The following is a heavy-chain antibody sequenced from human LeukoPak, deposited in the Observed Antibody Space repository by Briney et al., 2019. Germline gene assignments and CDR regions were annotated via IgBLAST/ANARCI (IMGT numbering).Heavy chain of an antibody. Sequence: ASVKVSCKASGYTFTSYAMNWVRQAPGQGLEWMGWINTNTGNPTYAQGFTGRFVFSLDTPVSTAYLQISSLKAEDTAVYYCARGGNYDFWSGYYTGYYFDYWGQGTLVTVSS. V-gene: IGHV7-4-1*02. CDR2: INTNTGNP. J-gene: IGHJ4*02. CDR1: GYTFTSYA. D-gene: IGHD3-3*01. CDR3: ARGGNYDFWSGYYTGYYFDY.